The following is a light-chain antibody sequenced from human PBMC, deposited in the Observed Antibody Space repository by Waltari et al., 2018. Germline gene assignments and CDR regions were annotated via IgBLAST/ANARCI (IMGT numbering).Light chain of an antibody. J-gene: IGLJ2*01. CDR3: SSYTNSGNVV. V-gene: IGLV2-14*01. Sequence: PASVSGSPGQAITISCTGTSSDIGRYNYVSWYQQHPGKAPKLVISEVSNRPSGVSSRFSGSKSGNTASLTISGLQAEDGAHYYCSSYTNSGNVVFGGGTKLTVL. CDR2: EVS. CDR1: SSDIGRYNY.